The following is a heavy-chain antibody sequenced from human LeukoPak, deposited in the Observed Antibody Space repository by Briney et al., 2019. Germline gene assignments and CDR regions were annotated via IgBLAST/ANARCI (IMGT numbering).Heavy chain of an antibody. J-gene: IGHJ4*02. CDR2: INDDGTST. CDR3: ARELRGNYDY. D-gene: IGHD3-16*01. CDR1: GLTFSNYW. V-gene: IGHV3-74*01. Sequence: GGSLRLSCAVSGLTFSNYWMRWVRQVPGKGLVWVSRINDDGTSTSYADSVKGRFTISRDNAKNTLYLQMNSLRAEDTAVYYCARELRGNYDYWGQGTLVTVSP.